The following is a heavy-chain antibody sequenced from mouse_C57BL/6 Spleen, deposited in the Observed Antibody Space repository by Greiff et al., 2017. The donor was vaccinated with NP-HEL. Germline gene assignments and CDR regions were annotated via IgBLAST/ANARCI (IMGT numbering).Heavy chain of an antibody. CDR3: ARFITTVVDAMDY. Sequence: VQLQQPGAELVKPGASVKMSCKASGYTFTSYWITWVKQRPGQGLEWIGDIYPGSGSTNYNEKFKSKATLTVDTSSSTAYMQLSSLTSEDSAVYDCARFITTVVDAMDYWGQGTSVTVSS. D-gene: IGHD1-1*01. CDR2: IYPGSGST. CDR1: GYTFTSYW. V-gene: IGHV1-55*01. J-gene: IGHJ4*01.